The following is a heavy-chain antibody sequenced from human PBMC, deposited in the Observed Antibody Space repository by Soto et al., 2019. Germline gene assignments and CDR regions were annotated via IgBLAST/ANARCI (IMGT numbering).Heavy chain of an antibody. V-gene: IGHV1-3*05. CDR3: ARVYAGVAGTDY. CDR2: INAGNGNT. J-gene: IGHJ4*02. CDR1: GYTFTSYA. Sequence: QVQLVQSGAEEKKPGASVKVSYKASGYTFTSYAMHWVRQAPGQRLEWMGWINAGNGNTKYSQKFQGRVTITRDTSASTAYMELSSLRSEDTAVYYCARVYAGVAGTDYWGQGTLVTVSS. D-gene: IGHD6-19*01.